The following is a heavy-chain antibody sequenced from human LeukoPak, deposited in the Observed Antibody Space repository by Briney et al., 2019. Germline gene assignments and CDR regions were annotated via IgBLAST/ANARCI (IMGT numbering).Heavy chain of an antibody. CDR2: IWYDGSNK. Sequence: GGSLRLSCAASEFTFSSYGMHWVRQAPGKGLEWVAVIWYDGSNKYYADSVKGRFTISRDNSKNTLYLQMNSLRAEDTAVYYCGIEISGFPDYWGQGTLVTVSS. J-gene: IGHJ4*02. D-gene: IGHD6-19*01. CDR1: EFTFSSYG. CDR3: GIEISGFPDY. V-gene: IGHV3-33*01.